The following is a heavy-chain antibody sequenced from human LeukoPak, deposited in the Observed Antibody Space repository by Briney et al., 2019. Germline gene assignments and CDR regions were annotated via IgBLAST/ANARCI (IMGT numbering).Heavy chain of an antibody. CDR1: GFTFSSYW. V-gene: IGHV3-74*01. D-gene: IGHD3-3*01. J-gene: IGHJ6*02. CDR3: ARDQGEYYDFWSGYYRSSGYYYGVDV. CDR2: INSDGSST. Sequence: GGSLRLSCAASGFTFSSYWMHWVRQAPGKGLVWVSRINSDGSSTSYADSVKGRFTISRDNAKNTLYLQMNSLRAEDTAVYYCARDQGEYYDFWSGYYRSSGYYYGVDVWGQGTTVTVSS.